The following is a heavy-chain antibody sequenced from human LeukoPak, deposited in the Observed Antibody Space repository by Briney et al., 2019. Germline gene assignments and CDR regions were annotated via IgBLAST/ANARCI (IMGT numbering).Heavy chain of an antibody. J-gene: IGHJ4*02. V-gene: IGHV1-18*01. D-gene: IGHD1-26*01. CDR3: ATSSSGSLDY. Sequence: GAAVKVSRMASRYTFISYGISWVRPAPGQGLEWLGWICAYNGNSNYAQKLQGRVTLTTDTSTRTAYMELRSLRSDDTAVYYCATSSSGSLDYWGQGTLVTVSS. CDR2: ICAYNGNS. CDR1: RYTFISYG.